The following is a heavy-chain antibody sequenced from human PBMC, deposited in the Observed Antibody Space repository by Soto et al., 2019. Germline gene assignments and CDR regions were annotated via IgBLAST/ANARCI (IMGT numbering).Heavy chain of an antibody. V-gene: IGHV4-34*01. D-gene: IGHD6-6*01. CDR1: GGSFSGYY. Sequence: SETLSLTCAVYGGSFSGYYWSWIRQPPGKGLEWIGEINHSGSTNYNPSLKSRVTISVDTSKNQFSLKLSSVTAADTAVYYCARFNIGARRNGMDVWGQRTTVPVSS. CDR2: INHSGST. J-gene: IGHJ6*02. CDR3: ARFNIGARRNGMDV.